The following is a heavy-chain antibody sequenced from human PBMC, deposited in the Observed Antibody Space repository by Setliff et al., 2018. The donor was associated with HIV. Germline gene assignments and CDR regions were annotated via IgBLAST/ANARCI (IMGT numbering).Heavy chain of an antibody. Sequence: PSETLSLTCTVSGGSISTYYWSWIRQSPGKGLEWIGYIYYSGSTKYNPSLKSRLTIAVDTSKNQFSLKLRSVTAADTAFYYCARGVTHPPPFGAFDIWGQGIMVTVSS. CDR2: IYYSGST. CDR1: GGSISTYY. V-gene: IGHV4-59*01. CDR3: ARGVTHPPPFGAFDI. J-gene: IGHJ3*02. D-gene: IGHD5-18*01.